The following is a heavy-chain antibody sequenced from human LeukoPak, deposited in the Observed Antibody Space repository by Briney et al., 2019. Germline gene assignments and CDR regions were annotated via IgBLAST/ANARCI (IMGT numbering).Heavy chain of an antibody. CDR1: GFSISGDW. V-gene: IGHV3-74*01. CDR3: IREVQVRASASLGL. D-gene: IGHD1-26*01. J-gene: IGHJ4*01. CDR2: MNSGGTTI. Sequence: GGSLRLSCAASGFSISGDWMHWVRQAAGGGLVWVSRMNSGGTTINYADSVKGRFTISRDNVDNTLHLQMNSLRVEDTAVYYCIREVQVRASASLGLWGQGTLVTVSS.